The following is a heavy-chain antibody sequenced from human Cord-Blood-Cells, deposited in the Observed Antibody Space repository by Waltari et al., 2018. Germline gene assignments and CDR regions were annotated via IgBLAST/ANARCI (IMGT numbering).Heavy chain of an antibody. CDR2: INHSGST. V-gene: IGHV4-34*01. Sequence: QVQLQQWGAGLLKPSQTLSLPCAVYGGSFSGYYWSWIRQPPGKGLEWIGEINHSGSTNYNPSLKSRVTISVDTSKNQFSLKLSSVTAADTAVYYCARASEIDYGDYDIWGQGTMVTVSS. CDR1: GGSFSGYY. J-gene: IGHJ3*02. D-gene: IGHD4-17*01. CDR3: ARASEIDYGDYDI.